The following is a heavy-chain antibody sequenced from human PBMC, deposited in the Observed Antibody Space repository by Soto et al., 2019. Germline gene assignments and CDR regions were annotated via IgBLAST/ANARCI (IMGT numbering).Heavy chain of an antibody. V-gene: IGHV4-30-4*01. CDR3: ARVPSLPREMASNRGWFHP. Sequence: QVQLQESGPGLVKPSQTLSLTCTVSGGSISGDDYYWTWIRQPPGKGLEWIGYIYYSGNTYYNPSLRSRLTISRDASKNQFSLKLRSVTAADTAVYYCARVPSLPREMASNRGWFHPWGQGTLVTVSS. CDR2: IYYSGNT. D-gene: IGHD3-10*01. J-gene: IGHJ5*02. CDR1: GGSISGDDYY.